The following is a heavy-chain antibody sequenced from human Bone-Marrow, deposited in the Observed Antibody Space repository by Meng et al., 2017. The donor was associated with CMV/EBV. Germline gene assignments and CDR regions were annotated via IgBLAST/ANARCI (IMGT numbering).Heavy chain of an antibody. D-gene: IGHD3-3*01. CDR2: ISSNGGST. CDR3: ASQPTYYDFWSGYIGPNYYYYGMDV. V-gene: IGHV3-64*02. J-gene: IGHJ6*02. CDR1: GFTFSSYA. Sequence: ETLSLTCAASGFTFSSYAMHWVRQAPGKGLEYVSAISSNGGSTYYADSVKGRFTISRDNSKNTLYLQMGSLRAEDMAVYYCASQPTYYDFWSGYIGPNYYYYGMDVWGQGTTVTVSS.